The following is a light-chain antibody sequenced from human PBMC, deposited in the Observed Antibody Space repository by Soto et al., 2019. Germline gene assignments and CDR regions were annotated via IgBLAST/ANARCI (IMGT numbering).Light chain of an antibody. CDR2: GAS. J-gene: IGKJ1*01. CDR3: QLYGFSPT. V-gene: IGKV3-20*01. Sequence: EIVLTQSPGTLSLSPGERATLSCRASHSVGGTYLAWFQQKPGQTPRLLIYGASNRAAGIPDRFSGSGSDTDFALSISRLEHEDSAVYYCQLYGFSPTFGQGTKVEIK. CDR1: HSVGGTY.